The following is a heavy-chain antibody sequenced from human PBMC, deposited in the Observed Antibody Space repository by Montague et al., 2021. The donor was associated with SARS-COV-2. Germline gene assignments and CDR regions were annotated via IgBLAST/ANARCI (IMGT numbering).Heavy chain of an antibody. CDR1: GGSFSGYY. D-gene: IGHD2-15*01. Sequence: SETLSLTCAVYGGSFSGYYWSWIRQPPGKGLEWIGEISHSGSTNYNPSLTSRATMSVDTSKNQFSLKVNSVTAADTAVYYCARHYSATLPAVYWGQGTLVTVSS. CDR3: ARHYSATLPAVY. J-gene: IGHJ4*02. CDR2: ISHSGST. V-gene: IGHV4-34*01.